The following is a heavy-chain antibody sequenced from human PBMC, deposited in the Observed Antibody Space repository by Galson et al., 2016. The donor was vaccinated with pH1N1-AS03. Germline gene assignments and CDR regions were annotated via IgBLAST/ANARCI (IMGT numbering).Heavy chain of an antibody. CDR3: AGWRKRTPYPGFDY. V-gene: IGHV4-4*07. D-gene: IGHD3-3*01. CDR2: IYTIGST. J-gene: IGHJ4*02. Sequence: SETLSLTCTVSGGSISSYYWSWIRQPAGKGLEWIGRIYTIGSTNYNPSLKTRVTMSLDTSKNQFSLKLSSVTAADTAVYYCAGWRKRTPYPGFDYRGQGTLVTVSS. CDR1: GGSISSYY.